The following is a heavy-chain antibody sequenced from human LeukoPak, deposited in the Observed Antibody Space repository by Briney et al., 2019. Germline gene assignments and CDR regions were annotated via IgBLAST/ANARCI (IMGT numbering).Heavy chain of an antibody. J-gene: IGHJ5*02. Sequence: GGSLRLSCAASGFTFSSYSVNWVRQAPGKGLEWVSYISSSSSTIYYADSVKGRFTISRDNAKNSLYLQMNSLRAEDTAVYYCARAYGDYVRGNWFDPWGQGTLVTVSS. D-gene: IGHD4-17*01. CDR3: ARAYGDYVRGNWFDP. V-gene: IGHV3-48*01. CDR2: ISSSSSTI. CDR1: GFTFSSYS.